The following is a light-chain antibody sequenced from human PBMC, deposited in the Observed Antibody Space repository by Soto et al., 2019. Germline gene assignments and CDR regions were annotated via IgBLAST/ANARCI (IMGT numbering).Light chain of an antibody. Sequence: QLVLTQSPSASASLGASVKLTCTLSSGHSSYAIAWHQQQPKKGPRYLMKVNSDGSHNKGDGIPDRFSGSSSGAERYLIISSLQSEDEADYYCQTWGTGIVVFGGGTKFTVL. CDR2: VNSDGSH. CDR1: SGHSSYA. CDR3: QTWGTGIVV. J-gene: IGLJ2*01. V-gene: IGLV4-69*01.